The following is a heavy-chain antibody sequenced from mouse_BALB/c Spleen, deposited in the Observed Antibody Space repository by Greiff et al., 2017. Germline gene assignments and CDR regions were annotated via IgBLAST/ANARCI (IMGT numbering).Heavy chain of an antibody. J-gene: IGHJ4*01. CDR3: ARRFASYAMDY. Sequence: VQLQESGPGLVAPSQSLSITCTVSGFSLTSYGVHWVRQPPGKGLEWLGVIWAGGSTNYNSALMSRLSISKDNSKSQVFLKMNSLQTDDTAMYYCARRFASYAMDYWGQGTSVTVSS. V-gene: IGHV2-9*02. D-gene: IGHD6-1*01. CDR1: GFSLTSYG. CDR2: IWAGGST.